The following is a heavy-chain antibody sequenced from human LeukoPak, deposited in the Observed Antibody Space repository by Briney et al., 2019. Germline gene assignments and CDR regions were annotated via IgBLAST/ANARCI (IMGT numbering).Heavy chain of an antibody. CDR2: IYYSGST. D-gene: IGHD6-13*01. Sequence: SETLSLTCTVSGGSIRSSSHYWSWIRQPPGKGLEWIGYIYYSGSTNYNPSLKSRVTISVDTSKNQFSLKLSSVTAADTAVYYCARVYYSNSYDYWYFDLWGRGTLVTVSS. V-gene: IGHV4-61*01. CDR1: GGSIRSSSHY. CDR3: ARVYYSNSYDYWYFDL. J-gene: IGHJ2*01.